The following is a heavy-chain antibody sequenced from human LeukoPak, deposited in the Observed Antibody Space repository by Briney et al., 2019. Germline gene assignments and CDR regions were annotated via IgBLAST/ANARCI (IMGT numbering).Heavy chain of an antibody. J-gene: IGHJ4*02. CDR2: INHSGST. CDR3: AREGLFPTKYSGSYHFDY. CDR1: GGSFSGYY. D-gene: IGHD1-26*01. V-gene: IGHV4-34*01. Sequence: PSETLSLTCAVYGGSFSGYYWSWIRQPPGKGLEWIGEINHSGSTNYNPSLKSRVTISVDTSKNQFSLKLSSVTAADTAVYYCAREGLFPTKYSGSYHFDYWGQGTLVTVSS.